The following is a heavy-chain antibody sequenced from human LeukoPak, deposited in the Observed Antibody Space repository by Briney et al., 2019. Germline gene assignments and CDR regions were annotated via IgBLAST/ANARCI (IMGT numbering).Heavy chain of an antibody. CDR1: GYSFTSYW. CDR3: ARGGSTMVTPYYFDY. CDR2: IYPGDSDT. J-gene: IGHJ4*02. Sequence: GESLKISCKCSGYSFTSYWIGWVRQMPGKGLEWMGIIYPGDSDTRYSPSFQGQVTISADKSISTAYLQWSSLKASDTAMYYCARGGSTMVTPYYFDYWGQGTLVTVSS. D-gene: IGHD3-10*01. V-gene: IGHV5-51*01.